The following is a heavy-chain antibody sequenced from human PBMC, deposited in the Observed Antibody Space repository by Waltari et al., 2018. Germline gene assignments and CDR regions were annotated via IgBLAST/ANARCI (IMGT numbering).Heavy chain of an antibody. CDR3: AKDAFIVGATTMEN. J-gene: IGHJ4*02. CDR2: INPSDGST. CDR1: GYTFNTYY. V-gene: IGHV1-46*02. Sequence: QVQLVQSGAEVKKPGASVKISCKASGYTFNTYYMHWVRQTPGQGLEWMGIINPSDGSTDNAQKFQGRVTMTRDMSTATVYMELSSLGSEDTAVYYCAKDAFIVGATTMENWGQGTLVTVSS. D-gene: IGHD1-26*01.